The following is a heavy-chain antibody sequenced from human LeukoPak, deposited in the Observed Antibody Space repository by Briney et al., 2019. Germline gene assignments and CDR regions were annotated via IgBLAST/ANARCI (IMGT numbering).Heavy chain of an antibody. CDR3: ARWLRRGRPKNYFDY. CDR2: INHSGST. V-gene: IGHV4-34*01. J-gene: IGHJ4*02. CDR1: GGSFSGYY. Sequence: SETLSLTCAVYGGSFSGYYWSWIRQPPGKGLEWIGEINHSGSTNYNPSLKSRVTISVDTSKNQFSLKLSSVTAADTAVYYCARWLRRGRPKNYFDYWGQGTLVTVSS. D-gene: IGHD5-12*01.